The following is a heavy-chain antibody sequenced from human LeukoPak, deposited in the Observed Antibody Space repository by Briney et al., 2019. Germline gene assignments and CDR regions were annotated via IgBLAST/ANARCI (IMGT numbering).Heavy chain of an antibody. D-gene: IGHD3-22*01. V-gene: IGHV4-31*03. J-gene: IGHJ4*02. Sequence: SQTLSLTCTVSGGSISSGGYYWSWLRQHPGTGLEWIGYIYYSGSTYYNPSLKSRVTISVDTSKNQFSLKLSSVTAADTAVYYCAGDYYDSNGYYVFDYWGQGTLVTVSS. CDR1: GGSISSGGYY. CDR3: AGDYYDSNGYYVFDY. CDR2: IYYSGST.